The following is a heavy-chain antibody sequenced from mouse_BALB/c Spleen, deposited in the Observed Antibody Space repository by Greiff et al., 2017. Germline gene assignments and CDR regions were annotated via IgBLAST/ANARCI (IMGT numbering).Heavy chain of an antibody. Sequence: EVQGVESGGGLVQPGGSRKLSCAASGFTFSSFGMHWVRQAPEKGLEWVAYISSGSSTIYYADTVKGRFTISRDNPKNTLFLQMTSLRSEDTAMYYCARVRGNSWFAYWGQGTLVTVSA. CDR1: GFTFSSFG. D-gene: IGHD2-1*01. J-gene: IGHJ3*01. V-gene: IGHV5-17*02. CDR2: ISSGSSTI. CDR3: ARVRGNSWFAY.